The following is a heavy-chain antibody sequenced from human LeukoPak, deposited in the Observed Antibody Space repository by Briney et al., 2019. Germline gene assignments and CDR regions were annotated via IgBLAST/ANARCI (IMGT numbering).Heavy chain of an antibody. V-gene: IGHV3-64D*09. CDR2: ISSNGGST. Sequence: PGGSLRLSCSASGFTFSSYAMHRVRQAPGKGLEYVSAISSNGGSTYYADSVKGRFTISRDNSKNTLYLQMSSLRAEDTAVYYCVKDEGVYGDYDGGWFDPWGQGTLVTVSS. D-gene: IGHD4-17*01. CDR1: GFTFSSYA. J-gene: IGHJ5*02. CDR3: VKDEGVYGDYDGGWFDP.